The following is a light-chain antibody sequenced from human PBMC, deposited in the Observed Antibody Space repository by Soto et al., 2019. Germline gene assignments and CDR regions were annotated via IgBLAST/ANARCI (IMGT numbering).Light chain of an antibody. Sequence: EIVLTQSPATLSLSPGERATLSCRASQSVSSFLAWYQQKPGQAPRLLIYDASNRATGIPARFSGSGSGTDFTLTISSLEPEDFAVYYCQHRSNWPLTFGGGTKEEIK. V-gene: IGKV3-11*01. CDR2: DAS. CDR3: QHRSNWPLT. J-gene: IGKJ4*01. CDR1: QSVSSF.